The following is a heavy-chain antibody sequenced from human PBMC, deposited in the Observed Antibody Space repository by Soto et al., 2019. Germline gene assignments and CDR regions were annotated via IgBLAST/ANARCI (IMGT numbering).Heavy chain of an antibody. CDR2: FGSGDTP. V-gene: IGHV3-23*01. CDR1: GFSLSTSA. D-gene: IGHD6-6*01. Sequence: GGYPRLSCAASGFSLSTSAMTWVRQAPGRGLEWVSGFGSGDTPYYADSVKGRFTISRDNSKGTLYLQMNSLRAEDTAIYYCAFDTRGSSSQFLDYCGQGSLVIVSS. J-gene: IGHJ4*02. CDR3: AFDTRGSSSQFLDY.